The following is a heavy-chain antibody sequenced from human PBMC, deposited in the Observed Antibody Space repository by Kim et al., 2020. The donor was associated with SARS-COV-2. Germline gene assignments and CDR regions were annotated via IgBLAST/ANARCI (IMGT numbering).Heavy chain of an antibody. J-gene: IGHJ6*02. CDR3: ARFGGYGYYYYYGMDV. Sequence: SLKSRVTISVDTSKNQFSLKLSSVTAADTAVYYCARFGGYGYYYYYGMDVWGQGTTVTVSS. D-gene: IGHD5-12*01. V-gene: IGHV4-59*01.